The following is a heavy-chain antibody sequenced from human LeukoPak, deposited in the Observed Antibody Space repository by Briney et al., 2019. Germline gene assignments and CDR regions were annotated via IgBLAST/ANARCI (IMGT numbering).Heavy chain of an antibody. CDR1: GGSISSCYYC. J-gene: IGHJ4*02. CDR2: IYTSGST. D-gene: IGHD6-13*01. V-gene: IGHV4-61*02. Sequence: SETLSLTCTVSGGSISSCYYCWSWLRPPAGQGLEWIMRIYTSGSTNYNPSLKRRVTISVDTSKNQFSLKLSSLTDTGTAGYYCARDSLSSSGYPHYGARGTRVTV. CDR3: ARDSLSSSGYPHY.